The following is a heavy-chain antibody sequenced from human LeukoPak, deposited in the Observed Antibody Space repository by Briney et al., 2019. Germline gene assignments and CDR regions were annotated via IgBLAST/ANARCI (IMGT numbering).Heavy chain of an antibody. Sequence: GGSLRLSCAASGFTFSSYEMNWVRQAPGKGLEWVSYISSSGSTIYYADSVKGRFTISRDNSKNTLYLQMNSLRAEDTAVYYCAKGGDYSNYPYYFDYWGQGTLVTVSS. V-gene: IGHV3-48*03. CDR3: AKGGDYSNYPYYFDY. CDR1: GFTFSSYE. J-gene: IGHJ4*02. CDR2: ISSSGSTI. D-gene: IGHD4-11*01.